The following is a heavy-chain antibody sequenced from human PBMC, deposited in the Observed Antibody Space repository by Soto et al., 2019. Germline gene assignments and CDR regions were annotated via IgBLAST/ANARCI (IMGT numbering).Heavy chain of an antibody. CDR1: GGSFSNNY. D-gene: IGHD3-10*01. Sequence: KSSETLSLTCAVYGGSFSNNYWTWFRQPPGKGLEWIGEISPSGTTKYIPSLKSRGTISVDTSRKQFFLKVTSVSAADTAVYYCATSLWFGTQPEIWGQGTLVTVSS. CDR2: ISPSGTT. J-gene: IGHJ4*02. CDR3: ATSLWFGTQPEI. V-gene: IGHV4-34*01.